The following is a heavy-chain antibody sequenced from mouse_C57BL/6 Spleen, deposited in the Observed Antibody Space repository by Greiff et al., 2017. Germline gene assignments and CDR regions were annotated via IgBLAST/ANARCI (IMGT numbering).Heavy chain of an antibody. J-gene: IGHJ4*01. D-gene: IGHD2-5*01. Sequence: VQLQQSGAELVKPGASVKMSCKASGYTFTTYPIERMKQNHGKSLEWIGNFHPYNDDTKYNEKFKGKATLTVEKSSSTVYLELSRLTSDDSAVYYCARGRPHSNHYYAMDYWGQGTSVTGSS. CDR3: ARGRPHSNHYYAMDY. CDR1: GYTFTTYP. CDR2: FHPYNDDT. V-gene: IGHV1-47*01.